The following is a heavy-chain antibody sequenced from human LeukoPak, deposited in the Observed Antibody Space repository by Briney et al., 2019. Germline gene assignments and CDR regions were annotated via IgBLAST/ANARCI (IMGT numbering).Heavy chain of an antibody. CDR3: ARHSTAWYEAGY. Sequence: PSEPLSLTCTVSGGSISGYYWRWMRQPPGKGLEWIGNIYYSGSTNYNPSLKSRVTISVDTSENHFSLMLSSVTAADTAVYYCARHSTAWYEAGYWGQGTLVTVSS. D-gene: IGHD6-19*01. V-gene: IGHV4-59*08. CDR2: IYYSGST. J-gene: IGHJ4*02. CDR1: GGSISGYY.